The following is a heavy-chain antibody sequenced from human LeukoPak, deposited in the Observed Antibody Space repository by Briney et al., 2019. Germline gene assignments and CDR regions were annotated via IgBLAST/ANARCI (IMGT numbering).Heavy chain of an antibody. CDR3: AREPRSSPRGYYGMDV. CDR1: GGSISSYY. CDR2: IYYSGST. D-gene: IGHD6-13*01. V-gene: IGHV4-59*01. J-gene: IGHJ6*02. Sequence: PSETLSLTCTVSGGSISSYYWSWIRQPPGKGREWRGYIYYSGSTNYNPSLKSRVTISVDTSENQFSLKLSSVTAADTAVYYCAREPRSSPRGYYGMDVWGQGTTVTVSS.